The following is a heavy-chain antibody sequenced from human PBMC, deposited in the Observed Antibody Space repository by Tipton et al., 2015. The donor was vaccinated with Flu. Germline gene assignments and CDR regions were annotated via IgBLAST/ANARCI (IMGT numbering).Heavy chain of an antibody. D-gene: IGHD1-26*01. CDR2: TRSDESTK. CDR3: VKSDLGGFDY. V-gene: IGHV3-30*02. Sequence: GSLGLSCAASGFTFTTYWMTWVRQAPGKGLEWVSFTRSDESTKYYADTVKGRFTISRDNSKETVYLQMSGLRVEDTAVYYCVKSDLGGFDYWGQGTLVTVSS. J-gene: IGHJ4*02. CDR1: GFTFTTYW.